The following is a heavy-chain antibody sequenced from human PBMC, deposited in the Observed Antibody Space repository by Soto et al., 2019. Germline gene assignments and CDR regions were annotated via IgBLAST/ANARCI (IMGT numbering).Heavy chain of an antibody. CDR1: GGSVSSGSYY. D-gene: IGHD1-26*01. CDR3: ARETKVGASDY. J-gene: IGHJ4*02. CDR2: IYYSGST. V-gene: IGHV4-61*01. Sequence: PSETLSLTCTVSGGSVSSGSYYWSWIRQPPGKGLEWVGYIYYSGSTNYNPSLKSRVTISVDTSKNQFPLKLSSVTAADTAVYYCARETKVGASDYWGQGTLVTVSS.